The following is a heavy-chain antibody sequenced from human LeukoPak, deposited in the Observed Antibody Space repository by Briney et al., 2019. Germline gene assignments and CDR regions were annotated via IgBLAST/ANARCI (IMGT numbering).Heavy chain of an antibody. CDR2: INPSGGST. D-gene: IGHD6-19*01. Sequence: GASVKVSCTASGYTFTSYYMHWVRQAPGQGLEWMGIINPSGGSTSYAQKFQGRVTMTRDTSTSTAYMELSSLRSEDTAVYYCAASSIAVAGTSDYWGQGTLVTVSS. J-gene: IGHJ4*02. V-gene: IGHV1-46*01. CDR1: GYTFTSYY. CDR3: AASSIAVAGTSDY.